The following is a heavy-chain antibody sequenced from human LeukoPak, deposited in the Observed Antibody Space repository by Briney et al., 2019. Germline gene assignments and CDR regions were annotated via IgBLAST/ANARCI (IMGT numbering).Heavy chain of an antibody. Sequence: GGSLRLSCAASGFTFSSYAMHWVRQAPGKGLEWVAVISYDGSNKYYADSVKGRFTISRDNSKNTLYLQMNSLRAEDTAVYYCGDYYGMDVWGQGTTVTVSS. V-gene: IGHV3-30-3*01. CDR2: ISYDGSNK. CDR3: GDYYGMDV. CDR1: GFTFSSYA. J-gene: IGHJ6*02.